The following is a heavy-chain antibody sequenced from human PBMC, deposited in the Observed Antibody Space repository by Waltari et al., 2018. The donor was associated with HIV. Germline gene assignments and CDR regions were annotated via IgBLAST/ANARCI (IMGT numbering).Heavy chain of an antibody. J-gene: IGHJ4*02. CDR3: ARDSPAFSRGTEELDY. CDR2: IWHDANNQ. CDR1: GVNLSSYA. D-gene: IGHD2-2*01. V-gene: IGHV3-33*01. Sequence: QVQLVESGGGVVQPGKSLRHSCAASGVNLSSYAMHWVRQAPGKGLEWVAVIWHDANNQYYADSVQGRFTISRDNSKNTLYLQMNSLRAEDTALYYCARDSPAFSRGTEELDYWGQGTLVTVSS.